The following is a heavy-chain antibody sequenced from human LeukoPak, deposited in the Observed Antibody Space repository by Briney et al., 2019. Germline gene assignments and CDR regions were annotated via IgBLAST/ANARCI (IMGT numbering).Heavy chain of an antibody. Sequence: PGRSLRLSCAGSGFTFSHYGMHWVRQAPGKGLEWVAGIQYDGSKTYYGDSVKGRFSISRDNSRNTLYLQMSSLRAEDTAVCSCARDVDTSNHMSIFDPWGQGTLVTVPS. CDR3: ARDVDTSNHMSIFDP. D-gene: IGHD2-21*01. CDR2: IQYDGSKT. J-gene: IGHJ5*02. V-gene: IGHV3-33*01. CDR1: GFTFSHYG.